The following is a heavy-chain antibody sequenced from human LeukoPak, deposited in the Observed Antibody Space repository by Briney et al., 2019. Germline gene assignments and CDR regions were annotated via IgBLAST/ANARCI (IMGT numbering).Heavy chain of an antibody. CDR2: IYTGGST. Sequence: GGSLRLSCAASGFNVSTNYMNWVRQAPGKGPEWVSVIYTGGSTSYADSVKGRFTISRDNSKNTLYLQMNSLRAEDTAVYYCARAVGPFDYWGQGTLVTVSS. J-gene: IGHJ4*02. CDR1: GFNVSTNY. CDR3: ARAVGPFDY. V-gene: IGHV3-66*02. D-gene: IGHD1-26*01.